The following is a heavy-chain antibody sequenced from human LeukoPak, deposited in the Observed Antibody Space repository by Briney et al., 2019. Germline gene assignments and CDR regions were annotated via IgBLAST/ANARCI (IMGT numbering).Heavy chain of an antibody. V-gene: IGHV4-39*01. D-gene: IGHD6-13*01. CDR2: IYYSGST. Sequence: PSETLSLTCTVSGGSISSSSYSWGWIRQPPGKGLEWIGSIYYSGSTYYNPSLKSRVTISVDTSKNQFSLKLSSVTAADTAVYYCARNPGIAHFDYWGQGTLVTVSS. CDR3: ARNPGIAHFDY. CDR1: GGSISSSSYS. J-gene: IGHJ4*02.